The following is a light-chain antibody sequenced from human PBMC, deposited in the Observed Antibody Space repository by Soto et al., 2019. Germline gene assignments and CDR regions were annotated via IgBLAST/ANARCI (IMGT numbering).Light chain of an antibody. V-gene: IGKV3-20*01. CDR2: GAS. CDR1: QSVSSGD. J-gene: IGKJ2*01. Sequence: EIALTQSPGTPSLSPGERATLSCRTSQSVSSGDFAWYQHRPGQAPRLVIYGASTRATGVPDRFSGSGSGTDFTLTISGLEPDDFAVYFCLQYGNSPYTFGQGTKLEMK. CDR3: LQYGNSPYT.